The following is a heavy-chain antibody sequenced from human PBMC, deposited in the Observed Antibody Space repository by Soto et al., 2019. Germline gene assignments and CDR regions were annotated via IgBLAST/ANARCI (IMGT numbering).Heavy chain of an antibody. CDR1: GGSISSYY. CDR2: IYYSGST. J-gene: IGHJ6*03. Sequence: SETLSLTCTVSGGSISSYYWSWIRQPPGKGLEWIGYIYYSGSTNYNPPLKSRVTISVDTSKNQFSLKLSSVTAADTAVYYCARDRPLAIVRGVIIKDYYYYMDVWGKGTTVTVSS. CDR3: ARDRPLAIVRGVIIKDYYYYMDV. D-gene: IGHD3-10*01. V-gene: IGHV4-59*01.